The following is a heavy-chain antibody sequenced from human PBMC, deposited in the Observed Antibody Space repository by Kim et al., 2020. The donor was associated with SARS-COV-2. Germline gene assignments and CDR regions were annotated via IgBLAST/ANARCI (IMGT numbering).Heavy chain of an antibody. CDR3: AKGSDGYYYDSSGFYY. CDR1: GFSFSIYG. D-gene: IGHD3-22*01. V-gene: IGHV3-23*01. Sequence: GGSLRLSCAASGFSFSIYGMSWVRQAPGKGLEWVSSISESGGITYYADSVKGRFTISRDNAKNTLFLHMNSLRDEDTAVYYCAKGSDGYYYDSSGFYYWGKGTLVPV. J-gene: IGHJ4*02. CDR2: ISESGGIT.